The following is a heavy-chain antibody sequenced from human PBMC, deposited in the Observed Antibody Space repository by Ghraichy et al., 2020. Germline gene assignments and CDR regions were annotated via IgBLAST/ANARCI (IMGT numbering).Heavy chain of an antibody. CDR3: ARGSVWFGDGRATLY. CDR1: GFTFSSYA. V-gene: IGHV3-30*04. CDR2: ISYDGSNK. Sequence: LSLTCAASGFTFSSYAMHWVRQAPGKGLEWVAVISYDGSNKYYADSVKGRFTISRDNSKNTLYLQMNSLRAEDTAVYYCARGSVWFGDGRATLYWGQGTLVTVSS. D-gene: IGHD3-10*01. J-gene: IGHJ4*02.